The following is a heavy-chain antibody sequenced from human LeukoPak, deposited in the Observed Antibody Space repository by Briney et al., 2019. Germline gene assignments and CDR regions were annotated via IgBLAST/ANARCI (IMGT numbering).Heavy chain of an antibody. D-gene: IGHD2-2*01. CDR3: AKKGSLVAATPYYFDY. CDR1: GFTFSSYA. CDR2: ISGSGGST. Sequence: GSLRLSCAASGFTFSSYAMSWVRQASGKGLEWVSAISGSGGSTYYADSVKGRFTISRDNSKNTLYLQMNSLRAEDTAVYYCAKKGSLVAATPYYFDYWGQGTLVTVSS. J-gene: IGHJ4*02. V-gene: IGHV3-23*01.